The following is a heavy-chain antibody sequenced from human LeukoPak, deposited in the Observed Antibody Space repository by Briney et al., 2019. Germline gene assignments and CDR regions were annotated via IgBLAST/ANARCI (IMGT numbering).Heavy chain of an antibody. V-gene: IGHV3-30*02. CDR3: AKAEYYYDSSGEGFDY. CDR2: IRYDGSNK. Sequence: GGSLRLSCVASGFTFSSYWMHWVRQAPGKGLEWVAFIRYDGSNKYYADSVKGRFTISRDNSKNTLYLQMNSLRAEDTAVYYCAKAEYYYDSSGEGFDYWGQGTLVTVSS. J-gene: IGHJ4*02. CDR1: GFTFSSYW. D-gene: IGHD3-22*01.